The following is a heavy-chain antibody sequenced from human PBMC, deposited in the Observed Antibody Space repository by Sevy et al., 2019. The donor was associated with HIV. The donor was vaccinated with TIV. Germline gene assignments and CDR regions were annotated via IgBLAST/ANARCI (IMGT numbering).Heavy chain of an antibody. Sequence: GGSLRLSCAASGFSFSMKAMSWVRRAPGKGLEWVSAISHSGGSTFYTDSVRGRFTISRDNSKNTLYLQMNNLRAEDTAVDYCAKDEADSNYPHYRSDGLDVWGQGTTVTVSS. V-gene: IGHV3-23*01. J-gene: IGHJ6*02. D-gene: IGHD4-4*01. CDR3: AKDEADSNYPHYRSDGLDV. CDR1: GFSFSMKA. CDR2: ISHSGGST.